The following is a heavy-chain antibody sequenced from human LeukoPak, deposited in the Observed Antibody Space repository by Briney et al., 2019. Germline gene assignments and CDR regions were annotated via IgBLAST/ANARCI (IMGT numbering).Heavy chain of an antibody. CDR2: IYYSGST. CDR3: ARQDSSLYDY. V-gene: IGHV4-39*01. J-gene: IGHJ4*02. CDR1: GGSISSSTYY. Sequence: SGTLSLTCTVSGGSISSSTYYWVWIRQPPGKGLEWIGSIYYSGSTYYNPSLKSRVTISVDTSKNQFSLKLSSVTAADTAVYYCARQDSSLYDYWGQGTLVSVSS. D-gene: IGHD6-13*01.